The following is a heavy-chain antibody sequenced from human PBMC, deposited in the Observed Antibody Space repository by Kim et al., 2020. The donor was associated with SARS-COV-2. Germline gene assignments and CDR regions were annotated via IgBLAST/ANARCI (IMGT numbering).Heavy chain of an antibody. CDR1: GGSFSGYY. CDR3: ARGLVPAAPFFDY. V-gene: IGHV4-34*01. D-gene: IGHD2-2*01. CDR2: INHSGNT. J-gene: IGHJ4*02. Sequence: SETLSLTCAVYGGSFSGYYWSWIRQPPGKGLEWIGEINHSGNTNYNPSLKSRVPISVDTSKNQFSLKLSSVTAADTAVYYCARGLVPAAPFFDYWGQGTLVTVSS.